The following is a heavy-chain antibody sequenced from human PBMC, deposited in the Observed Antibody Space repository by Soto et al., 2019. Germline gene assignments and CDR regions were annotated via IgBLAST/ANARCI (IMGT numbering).Heavy chain of an antibody. CDR1: GFTFSSYG. CDR3: AKDPRRYCSSTSCYAGDY. V-gene: IGHV3-30*18. J-gene: IGHJ4*02. D-gene: IGHD2-2*01. Sequence: GGSLRLSCAAAGFTFSSYGMHWVRQATGKGLEWVAVISYDGSNKYYADSVKGRFTISRDNSKNTLYLQMNSLRAEDTAVYYCAKDPRRYCSSTSCYAGDYWGQGTLVTVSS. CDR2: ISYDGSNK.